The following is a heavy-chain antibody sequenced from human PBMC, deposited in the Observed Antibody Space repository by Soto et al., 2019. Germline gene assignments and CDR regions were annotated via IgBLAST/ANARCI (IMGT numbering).Heavy chain of an antibody. J-gene: IGHJ1*01. D-gene: IGHD3-10*01. Sequence: GGSLRLSCAASGFTFSSYAMSWVRQAPGKGLEWVSAISGSGGSTYYADSGKGRFTISRDNSKNTLYLQMNSLRAEDTAVYYCAKDPSTHYYGSGSYYEYFQHWGQGTLVTVSS. CDR2: ISGSGGST. V-gene: IGHV3-23*01. CDR1: GFTFSSYA. CDR3: AKDPSTHYYGSGSYYEYFQH.